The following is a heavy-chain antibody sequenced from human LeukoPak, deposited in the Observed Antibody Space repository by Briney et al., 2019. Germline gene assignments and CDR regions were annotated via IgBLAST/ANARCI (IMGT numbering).Heavy chain of an antibody. CDR1: GYTFTSYG. D-gene: IGHD3-3*01. V-gene: IGHV1-18*01. J-gene: IGHJ4*02. Sequence: ASVKVSCKASGYTFTSYGISWVRQAPGQGLEWMGWISAYNGNTNYAQKLQGRVTMTTDTSTSTAYMELRSLRSDDTAVYYCARDLRITIFGVVIPPGYRGQGTLVTVSS. CDR2: ISAYNGNT. CDR3: ARDLRITIFGVVIPPGY.